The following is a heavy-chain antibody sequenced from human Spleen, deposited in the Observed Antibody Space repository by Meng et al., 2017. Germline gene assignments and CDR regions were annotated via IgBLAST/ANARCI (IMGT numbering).Heavy chain of an antibody. J-gene: IGHJ3*02. D-gene: IGHD3-9*01. Sequence: ASVKVSCKASGDTFSNYVINWVRQAPGQGLEWMGWINAANGDTQYSQKFKGRVTFTRDTSANTAYMELSSLRYEDTSVYFCAREYLGGILTPDLARDRAFDIWGQGTKVT. CDR3: AREYLGGILTPDLARDRAFDI. CDR1: GDTFSNYV. CDR2: INAANGDT. V-gene: IGHV1-3*01.